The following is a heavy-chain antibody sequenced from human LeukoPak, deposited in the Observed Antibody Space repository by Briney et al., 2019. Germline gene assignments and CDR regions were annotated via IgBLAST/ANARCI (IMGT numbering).Heavy chain of an antibody. D-gene: IGHD3-3*01. CDR3: ARALHYDFWSGYYTGDYFDY. Sequence: GGSLRLSCAASGFTFSSYWMHWVRQAPGKGLVWVSRINSDGSSTSYADSVKGRFTISRDNGKNTLYLQMNSLRAEDTAVYYCARALHYDFWSGYYTGDYFDYWGQGTLVTVSS. CDR1: GFTFSSYW. CDR2: INSDGSST. V-gene: IGHV3-74*01. J-gene: IGHJ4*02.